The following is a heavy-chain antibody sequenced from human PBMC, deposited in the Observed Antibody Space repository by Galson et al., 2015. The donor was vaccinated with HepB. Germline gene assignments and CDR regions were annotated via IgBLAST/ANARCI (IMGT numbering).Heavy chain of an antibody. CDR3: AKLIVVVLAAISPSWQDY. CDR1: GFTFSSYA. CDR2: ISGSGGGT. J-gene: IGHJ4*02. Sequence: SLRLSCAASGFTFSSYAMSWVRQAPGKGLEWVSAISGSGGGTYYADSVKGRFSISRDNSKNTLYLQMNSLRAEDTAVYYGAKLIVVVLAAISPSWQDYWGQGTLVTVSS. V-gene: IGHV3-23*01. D-gene: IGHD2-2*02.